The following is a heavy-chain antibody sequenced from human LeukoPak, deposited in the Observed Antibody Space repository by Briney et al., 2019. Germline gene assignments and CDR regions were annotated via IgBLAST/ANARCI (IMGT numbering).Heavy chain of an antibody. D-gene: IGHD3-22*01. V-gene: IGHV1-8*01. J-gene: IGHJ3*02. CDR1: GYTFTSYD. CDR3: ARVPPARDLVIYVFDI. Sequence: VASVKVSCKASGYTFTSYDINWVRQATGQGLEWMGWMNPNSGNTGYAQKFQGRVTMTRNTSISTAYMELSSLRSEDTAVYYCARVPPARDLVIYVFDIWGQGTMVTVSS. CDR2: MNPNSGNT.